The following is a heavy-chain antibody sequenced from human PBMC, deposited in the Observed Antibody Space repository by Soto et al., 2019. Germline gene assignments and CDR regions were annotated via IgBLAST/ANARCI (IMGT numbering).Heavy chain of an antibody. D-gene: IGHD6-13*01. CDR1: GFTFSSYL. CDR3: TRELAAGY. CDR2: ITGDGSTT. J-gene: IGHJ4*02. Sequence: EVQLVESGGGLVQPGGSLRLSCTVSGFTFSSYLMHWVRQAPGKGLVWVSRITGDGSTTNYADSVKGRFTMSRDNAKNTLYLQMNSLRAEDTAVYYCTRELAAGYWGQGTLVTVSS. V-gene: IGHV3-74*01.